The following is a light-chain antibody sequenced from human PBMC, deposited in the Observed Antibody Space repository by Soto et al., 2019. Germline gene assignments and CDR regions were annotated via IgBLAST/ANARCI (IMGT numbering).Light chain of an antibody. CDR2: DVT. V-gene: IGLV2-8*01. J-gene: IGLJ2*01. Sequence: QSALTQPPSASGSLGQSVTISCTGTSSDVGGYNYVSWYQQHPGKAPKVMIYDVTKRPPGVPDRFSGSKSGNTASLTVSGLQAEDEADYYCSSFAGGGNPVLLGGGTKLTVL. CDR3: SSFAGGGNPVL. CDR1: SSDVGGYNY.